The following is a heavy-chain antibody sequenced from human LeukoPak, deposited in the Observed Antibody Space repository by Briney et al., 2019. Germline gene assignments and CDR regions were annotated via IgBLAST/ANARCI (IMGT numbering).Heavy chain of an antibody. CDR3: ARGPAVGGLSGSEFDF. CDR2: IRYNGDET. J-gene: IGHJ4*02. D-gene: IGHD3-16*01. Sequence: GGSLTLSCARSGLPFSNYYMHWVRQAPGKGLEYVSAIRYNGDETYYGNSVKGRFTISRDNYKNTLYLEMGSLRPEDTAVYYCARGPAVGGLSGSEFDFWGQGTLVTVSS. CDR1: GLPFSNYY. V-gene: IGHV3-64*01.